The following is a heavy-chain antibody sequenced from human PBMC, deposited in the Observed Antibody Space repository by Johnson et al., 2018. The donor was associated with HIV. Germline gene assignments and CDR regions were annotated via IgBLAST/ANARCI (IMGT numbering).Heavy chain of an antibody. Sequence: MQLVESGGGLVQPGGSLRLSCAASGFTFDDYGMSWVRQAPGKGLEWVSVIYSGGSTYYADSVKGRFTISRDNSKNTLFLQMGSLRAEDMAVYYCARRAHDAFDIWGQGTMVTVSS. CDR2: IYSGGST. J-gene: IGHJ3*02. CDR1: GFTFDDYG. V-gene: IGHV3-66*01. CDR3: ARRAHDAFDI.